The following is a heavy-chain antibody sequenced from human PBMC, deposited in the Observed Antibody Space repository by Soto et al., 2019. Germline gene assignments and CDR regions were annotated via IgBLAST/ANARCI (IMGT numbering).Heavy chain of an antibody. Sequence: QVHLVQSGAEVKKPGASVKVSCKAANYSFTSYGINWVRQAPGQGLEWMAWISAYNGNTKYSQKFQGRVTLTTDTSTSTAYMDLRSLRSDDTAVYFCARSFSRLEPRWPALDIWGQGTLVTVSS. D-gene: IGHD1-1*01. J-gene: IGHJ3*02. CDR2: ISAYNGNT. V-gene: IGHV1-18*01. CDR1: NYSFTSYG. CDR3: ARSFSRLEPRWPALDI.